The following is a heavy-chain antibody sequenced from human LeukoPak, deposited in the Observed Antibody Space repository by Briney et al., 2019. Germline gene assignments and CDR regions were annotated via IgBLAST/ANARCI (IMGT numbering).Heavy chain of an antibody. Sequence: GGSLRLSCAASGFTFSSYSMNWVRQAPGKGLEWVSSISSSSSYIYYAHSVKGRFTISRDNAQNSLYPQMNSLRAEDTAVYYCARNPSGSYYYWGQGTLVTVSS. CDR2: ISSSSSYI. V-gene: IGHV3-21*01. CDR3: ARNPSGSYYY. D-gene: IGHD1-26*01. CDR1: GFTFSSYS. J-gene: IGHJ4*02.